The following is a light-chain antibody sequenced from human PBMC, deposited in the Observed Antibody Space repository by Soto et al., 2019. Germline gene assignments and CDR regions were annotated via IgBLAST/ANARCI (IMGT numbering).Light chain of an antibody. CDR2: AVS. Sequence: EIVMTLSLAILSVSPGERATLSCRASQNVGNNLAWYQQKLVQAPRLLIHAVSTRDTGIPARFTGTGSGTDFTLTISRLEPEDFAVYYCLQSDTSPITFAPGAKVD. J-gene: IGKJ3*01. CDR1: QNVGNN. V-gene: IGKV3-15*01. CDR3: LQSDTSPIT.